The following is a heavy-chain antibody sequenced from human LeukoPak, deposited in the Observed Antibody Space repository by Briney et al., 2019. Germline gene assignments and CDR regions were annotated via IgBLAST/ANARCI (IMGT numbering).Heavy chain of an antibody. CDR3: ARAPYSSINDAFDI. D-gene: IGHD6-13*01. Sequence: SETLSLTCAVYGGSFSGYYWSWIRQPPGKGLEWIGEINHSGSTNYNPSLKSRVTISVDTSKNQFSLKLSSVTAADTVVYYCARAPYSSINDAFDIWGQGTMVTVSS. CDR1: GGSFSGYY. CDR2: INHSGST. V-gene: IGHV4-34*01. J-gene: IGHJ3*02.